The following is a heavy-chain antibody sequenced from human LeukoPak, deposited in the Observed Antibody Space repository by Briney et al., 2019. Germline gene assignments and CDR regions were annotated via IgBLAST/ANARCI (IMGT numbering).Heavy chain of an antibody. D-gene: IGHD3-3*01. CDR1: GFDFSSNW. CDR2: IKGDRIST. CDR3: AKDHYWSIDY. J-gene: IGHJ4*02. V-gene: IGHV3-74*01. Sequence: GGSLRLSCAASGFDFSSNWMHWVRHAPGQGLVWVSRIKGDRISTNYADSVKGRFTISGDIAKNTLYLQMNSLRAEDTGVYYCAKDHYWSIDYWGRGTLVTVSS.